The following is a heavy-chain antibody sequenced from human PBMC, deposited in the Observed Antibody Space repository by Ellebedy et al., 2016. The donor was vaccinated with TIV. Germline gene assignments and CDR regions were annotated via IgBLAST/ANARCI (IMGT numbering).Heavy chain of an antibody. D-gene: IGHD4-17*01. CDR1: GFPFSSYE. CDR3: ASRAYGDNVRS. Sequence: GESLKISCAASGFPFSSYEMFLVRQAPGQGLECVSYFTSSGSTVYYADSVKGRFTISRDNARMSLFLPMNSLRDEDTAVYYCASRAYGDNVRSWGQGTLVTVSS. V-gene: IGHV3-48*03. CDR2: FTSSGSTV. J-gene: IGHJ5*02.